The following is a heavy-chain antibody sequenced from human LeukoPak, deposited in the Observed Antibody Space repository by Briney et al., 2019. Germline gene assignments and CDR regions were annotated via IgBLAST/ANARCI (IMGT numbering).Heavy chain of an antibody. CDR1: GDSISSDY. CDR2: IYYTGGT. J-gene: IGHJ6*03. D-gene: IGHD3-3*02. CDR3: ARAFYPGYYSYMAV. V-gene: IGHV4-59*01. Sequence: SETLSLTCAVSGDSISSDYWSWVRQPPGKGLEWIGYIYYTGGTNYNPSLKSRVTISVDTSKNQFSLKLSSVTAADTAVYYCARAFYPGYYSYMAVWGKGTTVTVSS.